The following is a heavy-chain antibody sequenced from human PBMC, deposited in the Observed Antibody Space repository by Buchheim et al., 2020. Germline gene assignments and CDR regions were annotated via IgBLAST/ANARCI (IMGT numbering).Heavy chain of an antibody. CDR1: GFTFSSYA. Sequence: VQLVESGGGVVQPGRSLRLSCAASGFTFSSYAMSWVRQAPGKGLEWVSAISGSGGSTYYADSVKGRFTISRDNSKNTLYLQMNSLRAEDTAVYYCAKVPSSGYYFRGYYFDYWGQGTL. V-gene: IGHV3-23*04. J-gene: IGHJ4*02. CDR2: ISGSGGST. D-gene: IGHD3-22*01. CDR3: AKVPSSGYYFRGYYFDY.